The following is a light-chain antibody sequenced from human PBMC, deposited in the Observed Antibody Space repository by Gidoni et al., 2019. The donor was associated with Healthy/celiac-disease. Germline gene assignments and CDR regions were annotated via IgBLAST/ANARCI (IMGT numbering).Light chain of an antibody. CDR3: QQYNSYSYT. CDR2: KAS. Sequence: DIQMTQSPSTLSASVGDRVTITCRASQSISIWLAWYQQKPVKAPKLLIYKASSLESGVPSRFSGSGSGTEFTLTISSLQPDDFATYYCQQYNSYSYTFXXXTKLEIK. CDR1: QSISIW. J-gene: IGKJ2*01. V-gene: IGKV1-5*03.